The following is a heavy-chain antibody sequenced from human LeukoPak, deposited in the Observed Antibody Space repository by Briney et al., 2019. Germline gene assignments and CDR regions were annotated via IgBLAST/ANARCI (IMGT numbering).Heavy chain of an antibody. CDR1: GFTFGDYA. Sequence: GGSLRLSCTASGFTFGDYAMSWVRHAPGKGLEWVGFIRSKAYGGTTEYAASVKGRFTISRDDSKSIAYLQMNSLKTEDTAAYYCTRGLTVTRAFDIWGQGTMVTVSS. D-gene: IGHD4-17*01. CDR3: TRGLTVTRAFDI. V-gene: IGHV3-49*04. CDR2: IRSKAYGGTT. J-gene: IGHJ3*02.